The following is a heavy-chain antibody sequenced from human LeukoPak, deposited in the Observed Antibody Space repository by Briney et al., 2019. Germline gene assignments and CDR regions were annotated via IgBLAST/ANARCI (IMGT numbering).Heavy chain of an antibody. CDR3: AGGHHYYDSSAYYY. Sequence: VGSLRLSCAASGFTFISYWMHWVRQAPGKGLVWVSRINSDGSTTSYAASVKGRFTISRDTAKNTLYLQMNSLRAEDTAVYYCAGGHHYYDSSAYYYWGQGTLVTVSS. D-gene: IGHD3-22*01. CDR2: INSDGSTT. CDR1: GFTFISYW. J-gene: IGHJ4*02. V-gene: IGHV3-74*01.